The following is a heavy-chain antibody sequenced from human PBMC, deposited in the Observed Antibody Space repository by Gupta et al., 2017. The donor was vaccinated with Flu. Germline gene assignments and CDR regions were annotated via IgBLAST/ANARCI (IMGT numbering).Heavy chain of an antibody. CDR2: IFYSGST. V-gene: IGHV4-39*01. Sequence: SSGYYWGWIRQPPGKGLEWIGSIFYSGSTYYNPSLKSRVTISVDTSKNQFSLKLTSVTAADTAVYYCARHDYYIWGIFDPWGQGTLVTVSS. CDR1: SSGYY. CDR3: ARHDYYIWGIFDP. D-gene: IGHD3-16*01. J-gene: IGHJ5*02.